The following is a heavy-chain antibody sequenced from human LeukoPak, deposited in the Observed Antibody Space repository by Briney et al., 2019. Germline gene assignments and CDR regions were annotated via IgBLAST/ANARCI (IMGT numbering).Heavy chain of an antibody. D-gene: IGHD3-10*01. J-gene: IGHJ4*02. CDR3: AKGIGFGERTLMYFDY. V-gene: IGHV3-43D*03. CDR2: ISWDGGST. Sequence: GGSLRLSCAASGFTFDDYAMHWVRQAPGKGLEWVSLISWDGGSTYYADSVKGRFTISRDNSKNSLYLQMNSLRAEDTALYYCAKGIGFGERTLMYFDYWGQGTLVTVSS. CDR1: GFTFDDYA.